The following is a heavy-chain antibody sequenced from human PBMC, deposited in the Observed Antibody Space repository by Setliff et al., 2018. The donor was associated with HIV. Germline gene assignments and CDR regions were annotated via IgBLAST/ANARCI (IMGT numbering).Heavy chain of an antibody. V-gene: IGHV1-69*13. CDR1: GYSFKKYD. CDR3: APIDPFPHDYSNSSFDY. CDR2: IIPIFATA. J-gene: IGHJ4*02. D-gene: IGHD4-4*01. Sequence: ASVKVSCKASGYSFKKYDINWVRQAPGQGLEWMGGIIPIFATANYAQKFQGRATITADESTSTAYMELSSLRSEDTAVYYCAPIDPFPHDYSNSSFDYWGQGTLVTVSS.